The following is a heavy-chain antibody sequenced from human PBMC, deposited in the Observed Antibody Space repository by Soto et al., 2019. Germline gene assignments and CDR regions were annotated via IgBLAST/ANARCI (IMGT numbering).Heavy chain of an antibody. D-gene: IGHD3-10*01. CDR3: ARDPNEYWPSYWFYP. Sequence: DPVKGACTASGYDFNSHGINFVRQAPGQGHELMGWISAYDGKTTYAEKFQGRVTMTTDASTSTAYMELRSLRSDDTAVYYCARDPNEYWPSYWFYPWGQGTLDTVAS. CDR1: GYDFNSHG. V-gene: IGHV1-18*01. CDR2: ISAYDGKT. J-gene: IGHJ5*02.